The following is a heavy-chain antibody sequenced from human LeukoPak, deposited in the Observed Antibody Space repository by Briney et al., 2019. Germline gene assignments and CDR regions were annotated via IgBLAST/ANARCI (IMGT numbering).Heavy chain of an antibody. D-gene: IGHD3-10*01. CDR1: GYTFTGYY. V-gene: IGHV1-2*06. J-gene: IGHJ6*02. Sequence: ASVKVSCKASGYTFTGYYMHWVRQAPGQGLEWMGRINPNSGGTNYAQKFQGRVTMTRDTSTSTVYMELSSLRSEDTAVYYCARGGYNNYYYYGMDVWGQGTTVTVSS. CDR3: ARGGYNNYYYYGMDV. CDR2: INPNSGGT.